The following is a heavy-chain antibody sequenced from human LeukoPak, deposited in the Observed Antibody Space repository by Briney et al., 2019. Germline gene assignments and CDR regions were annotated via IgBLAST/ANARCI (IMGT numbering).Heavy chain of an antibody. D-gene: IGHD5-18*01. CDR1: GLTFSSYA. Sequence: PGGSLRLSCAASGLTFSSYAISWVRQAPGKGLEWVSSISGSGGSTYYADSVKGRFTISRDNSKNTFYLQMNSLRAEDTAVYYCARDGGSRGYTYGQGAFDIWGQGTMVTVSS. CDR2: ISGSGGST. CDR3: ARDGGSRGYTYGQGAFDI. J-gene: IGHJ3*02. V-gene: IGHV3-23*01.